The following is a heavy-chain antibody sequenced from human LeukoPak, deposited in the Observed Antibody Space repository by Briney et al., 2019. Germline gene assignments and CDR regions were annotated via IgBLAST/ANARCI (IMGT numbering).Heavy chain of an antibody. D-gene: IGHD3-3*01. CDR2: ISAYNGNT. CDR3: ARELADTGLRYDFWSGYYIWSYRDV. CDR1: GYTFTSYG. V-gene: IGHV1-18*01. J-gene: IGHJ6*03. Sequence: ASVKVSCKASGYTFTSYGISCVRQAPGQGLEWMGWISAYNGNTNYAQKLQGRVTMTTDTSTSTAYMELRSLRSDDTAVYYCARELADTGLRYDFWSGYYIWSYRDVWGKGTTVTVSS.